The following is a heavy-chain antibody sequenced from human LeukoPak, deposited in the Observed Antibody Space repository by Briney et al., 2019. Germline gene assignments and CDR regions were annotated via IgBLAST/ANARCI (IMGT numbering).Heavy chain of an antibody. CDR3: ARHRWSRPYYYYGMDV. Sequence: GESLKISCKGSGDSFTSYWIGWVRQMPGKGLEWMGIIYPGDSDTRYSPSFQGQVTIPADKSISTAYLQWSSLKASDTAMYYCARHRWSRPYYYYGMDVWGQGTTVTVSS. V-gene: IGHV5-51*01. CDR2: IYPGDSDT. J-gene: IGHJ6*02. CDR1: GDSFTSYW. D-gene: IGHD4-23*01.